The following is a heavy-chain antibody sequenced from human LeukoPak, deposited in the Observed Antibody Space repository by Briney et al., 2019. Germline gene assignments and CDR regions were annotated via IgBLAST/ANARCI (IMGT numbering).Heavy chain of an antibody. CDR3: ARELYYYDSSGYYGPSAV. CDR1: GGSLSSGGYY. J-gene: IGHJ6*02. D-gene: IGHD3-22*01. Sequence: SETLSLTCTVSGGSLSSGGYYWSWIRQHPGKGLEWIGYIYYSGSTYYNPSLKSRVTISVDTSKNQFSLKLSSVTAADTAVYYCARELYYYDSSGYYGPSAVWGQGTTVTVSS. V-gene: IGHV4-31*03. CDR2: IYYSGST.